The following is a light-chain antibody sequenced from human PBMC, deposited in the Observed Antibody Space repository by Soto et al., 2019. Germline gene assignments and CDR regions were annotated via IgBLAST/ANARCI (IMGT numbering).Light chain of an antibody. Sequence: EIVLTQSPATLSLSPGEGATLSCRASQSVSSYLAWYQQKPGQAPRLLIYEASNRATGIPARFSGSESGTDFTLTISSLEPEDFAVYYCQQRANWPITFGQGTRLEI. J-gene: IGKJ5*01. CDR2: EAS. CDR1: QSVSSY. V-gene: IGKV3-11*01. CDR3: QQRANWPIT.